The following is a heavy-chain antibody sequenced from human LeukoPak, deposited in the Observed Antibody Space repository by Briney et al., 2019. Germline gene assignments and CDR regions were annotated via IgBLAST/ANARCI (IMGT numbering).Heavy chain of an antibody. Sequence: PGRSLRLSCAASGFTFSSYGMHWVRQAPGMGLEWVALISLDGSNKDYAESVKGRFTISRDSSKNTLYLQMNSLRAEDTAVYYCAKDGEVSWFGPESYWGQGTLVAVSS. D-gene: IGHD3-10*01. CDR1: GFTFSSYG. CDR3: AKDGEVSWFGPESY. V-gene: IGHV3-30*18. J-gene: IGHJ4*02. CDR2: ISLDGSNK.